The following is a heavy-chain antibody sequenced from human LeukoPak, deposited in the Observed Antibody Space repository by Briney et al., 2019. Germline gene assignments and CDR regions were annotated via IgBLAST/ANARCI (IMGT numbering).Heavy chain of an antibody. Sequence: ASVKVSCKASGYTFTSYDINWVRQATGQGLEWMGWMNPNSGNTGYAQKFQARVTMTRNTSISTAYMELSSLRSEDTAVYYCARVLRYCSGGNCYSGGLGYMDVWGKGTTVTISS. D-gene: IGHD2-15*01. V-gene: IGHV1-8*01. CDR1: GYTFTSYD. CDR3: ARVLRYCSGGNCYSGGLGYMDV. J-gene: IGHJ6*03. CDR2: MNPNSGNT.